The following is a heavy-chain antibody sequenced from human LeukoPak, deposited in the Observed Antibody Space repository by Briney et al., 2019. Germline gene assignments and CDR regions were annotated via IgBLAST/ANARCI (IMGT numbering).Heavy chain of an antibody. CDR3: AKEGLRKLDY. V-gene: IGHV3-30*02. Sequence: VGSLRLSCAASGFTFSSYGMHWVRQAPGKGLEWVAFIRYDGSNKYYGDSVKGRFTISRDNSKNTLYLQMNSLRAEDTAVYYCAKEGLRKLDYWGQGTLVTVSS. CDR1: GFTFSSYG. D-gene: IGHD3-16*01. J-gene: IGHJ4*02. CDR2: IRYDGSNK.